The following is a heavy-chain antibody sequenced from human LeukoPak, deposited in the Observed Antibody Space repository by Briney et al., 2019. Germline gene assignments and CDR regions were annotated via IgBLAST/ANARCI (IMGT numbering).Heavy chain of an antibody. J-gene: IGHJ4*02. D-gene: IGHD2-21*02. CDR2: INPSGGST. CDR1: VYTFTSYY. V-gene: IGHV1-46*01. Sequence: GAAVKVSCKPSVYTFTSYYMHWVRQAPGQGLEWVGIINPSGGSTSYAQKFQGRVTMTRDISTSTVYMELRSLRSEDTAVYYCARDSDECGGDCSLDGWGQGTLVTVSS. CDR3: ARDSDECGGDCSLDG.